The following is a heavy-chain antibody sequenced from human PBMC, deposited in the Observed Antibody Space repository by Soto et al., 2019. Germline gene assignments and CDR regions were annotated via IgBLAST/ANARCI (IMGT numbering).Heavy chain of an antibody. Sequence: EVQLLESGGGLVQPGGSLRLSCAASGFTFSRYAMSWVRQAPGKGLEWVSAISGSGGSTYYADSVKGRFTISRDNAKNTLYLQMNSLRAEDTAVYYCAKGSDSPHWIGFDPWGQGTLVTVSS. V-gene: IGHV3-23*01. CDR1: GFTFSRYA. D-gene: IGHD2-15*01. J-gene: IGHJ5*02. CDR3: AKGSDSPHWIGFDP. CDR2: ISGSGGST.